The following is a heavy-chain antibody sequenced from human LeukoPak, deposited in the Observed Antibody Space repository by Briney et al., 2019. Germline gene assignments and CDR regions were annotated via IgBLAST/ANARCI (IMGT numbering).Heavy chain of an antibody. Sequence: PSETLSLTCTVSGYSIISGYYWGWIRQPPGKGLEWIGSIYHSGSTYYNPSLKSRVTISVDTSKNQFSLKLSSVTAADTAVYYCARDLRGSGSYYKTLDYWGQGTLVTVSS. CDR1: GYSIISGYY. D-gene: IGHD3-10*01. CDR2: IYHSGST. J-gene: IGHJ4*02. CDR3: ARDLRGSGSYYKTLDY. V-gene: IGHV4-38-2*02.